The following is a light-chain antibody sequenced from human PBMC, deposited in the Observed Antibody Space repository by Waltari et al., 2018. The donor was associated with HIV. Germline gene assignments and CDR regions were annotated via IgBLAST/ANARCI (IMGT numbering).Light chain of an antibody. CDR2: GAS. CDR1: ENINTF. J-gene: IGKJ3*01. V-gene: IGKV1-39*01. CDR3: LQGYSSILT. Sequence: DIQVTQSPSSLSASVGDRVTIICRTSENINTFLNWFQQKPGKIPRLPIYGASRLESGVPSRFSGTGSGTDFSLTISGLQPEDFATYYCLQGYSSILTFGPGTKVEVK.